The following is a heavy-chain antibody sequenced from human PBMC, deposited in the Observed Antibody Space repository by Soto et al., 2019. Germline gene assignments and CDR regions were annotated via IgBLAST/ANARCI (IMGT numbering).Heavy chain of an antibody. V-gene: IGHV3-23*01. CDR3: ASHVGAYF. D-gene: IGHD1-26*01. Sequence: GGSLRLSCAASGFTFRTYAMNWVRQAPGKGLEWVSGISGSGDTTYYADSVQGRVTISRDNSHNTLYLHMNSLRADDTALYYCASHVGAYFWGLGTLVTVSS. CDR2: ISGSGDTT. J-gene: IGHJ4*02. CDR1: GFTFRTYA.